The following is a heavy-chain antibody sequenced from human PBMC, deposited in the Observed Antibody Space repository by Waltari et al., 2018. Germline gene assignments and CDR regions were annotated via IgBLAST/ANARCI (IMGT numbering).Heavy chain of an antibody. J-gene: IGHJ6*02. CDR2: IIPILGIA. V-gene: IGHV1-69*02. D-gene: IGHD6-6*01. Sequence: QVQLVQSGAEVKKPGSSVKVSCKASGGTFSSYTISWVRQAPGQGLEWMGRIIPILGIANYAQKYQGRVTITADKSTSTAYMELSSLRSEDTAVYYCARAEGSSSSGTYYYYGMDVWGQGTTVTVSS. CDR1: GGTFSSYT. CDR3: ARAEGSSSSGTYYYYGMDV.